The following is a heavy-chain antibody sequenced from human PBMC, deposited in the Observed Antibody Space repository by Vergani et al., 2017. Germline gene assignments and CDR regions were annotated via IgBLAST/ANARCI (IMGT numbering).Heavy chain of an antibody. J-gene: IGHJ4*02. CDR2: IYPGDSDT. Sequence: EVQLVQSGAEVKKPGESLKISCKGSGYSFTSYWIAWVRQMPGKGLEWMGIIYPGDSDTRYSPSFQGQVTISADKSISTAYLQWCSLKASDTAMYYCARESPGVPAARPFDYWGQGTLVTVSS. D-gene: IGHD2-2*02. V-gene: IGHV5-51*03. CDR3: ARESPGVPAARPFDY. CDR1: GYSFTSYW.